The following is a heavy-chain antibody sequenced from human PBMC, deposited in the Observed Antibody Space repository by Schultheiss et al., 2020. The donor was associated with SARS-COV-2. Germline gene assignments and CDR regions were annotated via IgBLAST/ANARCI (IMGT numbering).Heavy chain of an antibody. CDR2: IYHSGST. Sequence: SETLSLTCTVSGGSISSYYWSWVRQPPGKGLEWIGSIYHSGSTYYNPSLKSRVTISVDTSKNQFSLNLTAVTAADTAVYYCARRQFYYYGMDVWGQGTTVTVSS. D-gene: IGHD5-24*01. CDR1: GGSISSYY. V-gene: IGHV4-59*04. CDR3: ARRQFYYYGMDV. J-gene: IGHJ6*02.